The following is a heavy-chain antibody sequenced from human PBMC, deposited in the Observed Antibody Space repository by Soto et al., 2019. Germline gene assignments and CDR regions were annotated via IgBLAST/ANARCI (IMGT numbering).Heavy chain of an antibody. CDR1: GFTFSSYA. CDR2: ISGSGGST. CDR3: AKAAYSSGWEPHHDAFDI. V-gene: IGHV3-23*01. Sequence: EVQLLESGGGLVQPGGSLRLSCAASGFTFSSYAMSWVRQAPGKGLEWVSAISGSGGSTYYADSVKGRFTISRDNSKNTLYLEMNSLRAEDTAVYYCAKAAYSSGWEPHHDAFDIWGQGTMVTVSS. J-gene: IGHJ3*02. D-gene: IGHD6-19*01.